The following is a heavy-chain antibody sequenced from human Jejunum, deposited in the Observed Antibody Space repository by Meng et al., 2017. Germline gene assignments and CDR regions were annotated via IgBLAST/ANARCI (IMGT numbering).Heavy chain of an antibody. J-gene: IGHJ4*02. Sequence: QVLVVQSDAEVTKPWASVNVSWKSSCDAFPSFAILWVRQAPGQGLEWMGWISTYNGNTNEATNLQGRVTLTTDTSTSSAYMELMSLRSDDTAVYYCARDGVSFTMIRGGRYWGQGTLVTVSS. CDR2: ISTYNGNT. CDR3: ARDGVSFTMIRGGRY. CDR1: CDAFPSFA. V-gene: IGHV1-18*01. D-gene: IGHD3-10*01.